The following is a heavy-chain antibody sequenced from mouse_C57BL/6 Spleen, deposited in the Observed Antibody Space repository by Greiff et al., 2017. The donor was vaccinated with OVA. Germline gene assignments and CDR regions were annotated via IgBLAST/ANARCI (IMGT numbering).Heavy chain of an antibody. D-gene: IGHD1-1*01. CDR2: INPNNGGT. V-gene: IGHV1-26*01. J-gene: IGHJ4*01. CDR3: EGNGYGSSSDYAMDY. Sequence: VQLQQSGPELVKPGASVKISCKASGYTFTDYYMNWVKQSHGKSLEWIGDINPNNGGTSYNQKFKGKATLTVDKSSSTAYMELRSLTSEDSAVYYCEGNGYGSSSDYAMDYWGQGTSVTVSS. CDR1: GYTFTDYY.